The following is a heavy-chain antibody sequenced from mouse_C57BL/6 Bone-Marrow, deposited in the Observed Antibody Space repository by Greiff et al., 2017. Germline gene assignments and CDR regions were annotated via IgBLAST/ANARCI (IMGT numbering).Heavy chain of an antibody. CDR2: INYDGSST. CDR1: GFTFSDYY. Sequence: EVQVVESEGGLVQPGRSMKLSCTASGFTFSDYYMAWVRQVPEKGLEWVANINYDGSSTYYLDSLKSRFIISRDNAKNILYLQMSSLKSEDTATYYCARSNWEGLFAYWGQGTLVTVSA. D-gene: IGHD4-1*01. CDR3: ARSNWEGLFAY. J-gene: IGHJ3*01. V-gene: IGHV5-16*01.